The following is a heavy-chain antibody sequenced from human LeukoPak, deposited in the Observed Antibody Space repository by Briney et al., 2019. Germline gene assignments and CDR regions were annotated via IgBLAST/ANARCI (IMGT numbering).Heavy chain of an antibody. CDR1: GFTFSSYS. Sequence: PGGSLRLSCAASGFTFSSYSMNWVRQAPGKGLEWVSYIGGSSSIIDYADSVKGRFTISRDNAKNSLYLQMNSLRDEDTAFYYCARDHDYYGSGDYYPDYWGQGTLVTVSS. V-gene: IGHV3-48*02. J-gene: IGHJ4*02. CDR3: ARDHDYYGSGDYYPDY. D-gene: IGHD3-10*01. CDR2: IGGSSSII.